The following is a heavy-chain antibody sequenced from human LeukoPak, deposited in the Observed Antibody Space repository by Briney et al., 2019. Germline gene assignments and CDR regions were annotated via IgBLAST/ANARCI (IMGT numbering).Heavy chain of an antibody. J-gene: IGHJ5*02. D-gene: IGHD2-2*01. V-gene: IGHV1-69*13. CDR3: ARSPTNWDIVVVPNWFDP. CDR1: GGTFSSYA. CDR2: IIPIFGTA. Sequence: ASVKVSCKASGGTFSSYAISWVRQAPGQGLEWMGGIIPIFGTANYAQKFQGRVTITADESTSTAYMELSSLGSEDTAVYYCARSPTNWDIVVVPNWFDPWGQGTLVTVSS.